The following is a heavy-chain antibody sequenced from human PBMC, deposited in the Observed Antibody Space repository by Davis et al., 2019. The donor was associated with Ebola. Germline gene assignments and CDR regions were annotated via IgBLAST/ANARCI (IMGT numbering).Heavy chain of an antibody. J-gene: IGHJ6*02. CDR1: GFTFSDYY. CDR2: ISIGGKNI. Sequence: GESLKISCAASGFTFSDYYMSWIRQAPGKGLEWISYISIGGKNIHYADSVKGRFTISRDNAKNSLYLQMNSLRAEDTAVYYCVRESSGYDPAGYYDYGMDVWGQGTTVTVSS. D-gene: IGHD5-12*01. CDR3: VRESSGYDPAGYYDYGMDV. V-gene: IGHV3-11*04.